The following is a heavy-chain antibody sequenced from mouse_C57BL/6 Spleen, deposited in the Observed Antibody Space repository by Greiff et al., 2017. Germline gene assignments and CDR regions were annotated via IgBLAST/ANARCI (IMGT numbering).Heavy chain of an antibody. CDR1: GYTFTTYP. V-gene: IGHV1-47*01. Sequence: LEESGAELVKPGASVKMSCKASGYTFTTYPIEWMKQNHGKSLEWIGNFHPYNDDTKYNEKFKGKATLTVEKSSSTVYLELSRLTSDDSAVYYCARSSNWDWYFDVWGTGTTVTVAS. CDR3: ARSSNWDWYFDV. D-gene: IGHD2-5*01. J-gene: IGHJ1*03. CDR2: FHPYNDDT.